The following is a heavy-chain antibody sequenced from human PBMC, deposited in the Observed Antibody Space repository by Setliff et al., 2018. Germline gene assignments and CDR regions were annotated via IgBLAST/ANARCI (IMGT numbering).Heavy chain of an antibody. V-gene: IGHV4-61*09. CDR1: GDSISTGINY. CDR2: IDRSGNT. J-gene: IGHJ4*02. Sequence: SETLSLTCTVSGDSISTGINYWSWLRQPAGKGLEWIGHIDRSGNTNFNPSIKSRVTISGDRSKNQFSLELSSVTAADTAVYYCARSLGSGSYYGSRPFHSDYWGQGIQVTVSS. D-gene: IGHD3-10*01. CDR3: ARSLGSGSYYGSRPFHSDY.